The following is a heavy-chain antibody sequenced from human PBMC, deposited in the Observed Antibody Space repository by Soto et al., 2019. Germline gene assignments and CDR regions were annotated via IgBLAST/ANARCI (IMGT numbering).Heavy chain of an antibody. CDR2: INHSGST. CDR3: ARARSGYSYGYRLDP. CDR1: GGSFSGYY. D-gene: IGHD5-18*01. V-gene: IGHV4-34*01. Sequence: PSETLSLTCAVYGGSFSGYYWSWIRQPPGKGLEWIGEINHSGSTNYNPSLKSRVTISVDTSKNQFSLKLSSMTAADTAVYYCARARSGYSYGYRLDPWGQGTLVTVSS. J-gene: IGHJ5*02.